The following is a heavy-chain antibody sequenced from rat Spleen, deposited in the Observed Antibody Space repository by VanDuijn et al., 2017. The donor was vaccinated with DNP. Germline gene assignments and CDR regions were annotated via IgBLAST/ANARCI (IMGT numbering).Heavy chain of an antibody. V-gene: IGHV5-25*01. CDR3: ATPYSSSIFVY. CDR2: ISPSGGST. D-gene: IGHD1-2*01. Sequence: EVQLVESGENLVQPGRSLKLSCAASGFTFSDYYMAWVRQAPTKGLEWVASISPSGGSTYYRDSVKGRFTISRDNAKGTLYLQMDSLRSEDTATYYCATPYSSSIFVYWGQGTLVTVSS. J-gene: IGHJ3*01. CDR1: GFTFSDYY.